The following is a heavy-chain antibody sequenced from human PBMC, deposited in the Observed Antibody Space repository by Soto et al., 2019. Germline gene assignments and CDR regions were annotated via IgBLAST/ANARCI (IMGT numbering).Heavy chain of an antibody. J-gene: IGHJ6*02. CDR3: VRGPRAPPPQDYGMYA. CDR2: ISGGGGTT. CDR1: GFTFSSHV. Sequence: GGSLRLSCAASGFTFSSHVMNWVRQAPGKGLEWVAAISGGGGTTYYGASVEGRFTMSRDNSKNTLYLQMNNLRADDTAVYYCVRGPRAPPPQDYGMYAWGQGTTVTVSS. V-gene: IGHV3-23*01.